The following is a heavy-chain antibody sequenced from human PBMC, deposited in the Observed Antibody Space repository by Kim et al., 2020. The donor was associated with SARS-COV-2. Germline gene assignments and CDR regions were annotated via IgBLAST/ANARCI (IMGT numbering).Heavy chain of an antibody. V-gene: IGHV5-51*01. J-gene: IGHJ4*02. D-gene: IGHD3-10*01. CDR2: IYPYDSDT. Sequence: GESLKISCQGSGYTFTSYWIAWVRQKPGKGLEWMGLIYPYDSDTKYSPCFQGQVTISVDKSISTAYLQWRSLKASDTAMYYCAKFSGGHFDSWGQGTLLTVSS. CDR3: AKFSGGHFDS. CDR1: GYTFTSYW.